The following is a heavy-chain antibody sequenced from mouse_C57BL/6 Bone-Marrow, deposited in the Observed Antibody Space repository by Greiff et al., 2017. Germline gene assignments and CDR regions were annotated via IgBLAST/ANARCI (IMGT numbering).Heavy chain of an antibody. D-gene: IGHD2-1*01. J-gene: IGHJ2*01. CDR3: ARGPYGNPYYFDY. Sequence: EVKVEESGPGMVKPSQSLSLTCTVTGYSITSGYDWHWIRHFPGNKLEWMGYISYSGSTNYNPSLKSRISITHDTSKNHFFLKLNSVTTEDTATYYCARGPYGNPYYFDYGGQGTTLTVSS. CDR2: ISYSGST. V-gene: IGHV3-1*01. CDR1: GYSITSGYD.